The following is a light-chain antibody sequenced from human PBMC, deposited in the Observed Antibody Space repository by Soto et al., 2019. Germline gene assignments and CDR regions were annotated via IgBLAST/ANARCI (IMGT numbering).Light chain of an antibody. CDR2: GAS. Sequence: EMTPTQGPRTLSLSPRERPTLTSRHSQSVTYNYLAWYQQKPGQAPRLLIFGASRRATGIPDRFSGSGFGTDFTLTITRLEPEDFAVFYCQQYGISPVTFGQGTRLEIK. CDR1: QSVTYNY. V-gene: IGKV3-20*01. J-gene: IGKJ5*01. CDR3: QQYGISPVT.